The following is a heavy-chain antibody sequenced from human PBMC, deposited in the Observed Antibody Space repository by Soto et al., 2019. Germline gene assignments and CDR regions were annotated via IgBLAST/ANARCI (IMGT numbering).Heavy chain of an antibody. D-gene: IGHD5-18*01. CDR3: ARDVERGYSYGYLEY. CDR2: INPSGGST. V-gene: IGHV1-46*01. Sequence: QVQLVQSGAEVKKPGASVKVSCKASGYTFTSYYMHWVRQAPGQGLEWMGIINPSGGSTSYAQKCQGRVTMTRETSTRKVYMELSSLRSEDTAVYYCARDVERGYSYGYLEYWGQGTLVTVSS. CDR1: GYTFTSYY. J-gene: IGHJ4*02.